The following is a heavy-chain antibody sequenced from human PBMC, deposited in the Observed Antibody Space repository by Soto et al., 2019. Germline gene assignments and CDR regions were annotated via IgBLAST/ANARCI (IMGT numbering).Heavy chain of an antibody. V-gene: IGHV4-4*02. CDR3: VGTPGYSSGWYLLF. J-gene: IGHJ4*02. D-gene: IGHD6-19*01. CDR1: GGSISSSNW. Sequence: KASETLSLTCAVSGGSISSSNWCSWVRQPPGKGLEWIGEIYHSGSTNYNPSLKSRVTISVDKSKNQFSLKLSSVTAADTAVYYCVGTPGYSSGWYLLFWGQGTLVTVSS. CDR2: IYHSGST.